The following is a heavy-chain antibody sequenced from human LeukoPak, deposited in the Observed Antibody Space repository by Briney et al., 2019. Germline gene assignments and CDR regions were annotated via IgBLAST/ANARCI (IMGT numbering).Heavy chain of an antibody. J-gene: IGHJ1*01. CDR3: ARDVSHGSSGYCAD. D-gene: IGHD3-22*01. CDR2: ISGGGYNT. V-gene: IGHV3-23*01. CDR1: GMTFSNYA. Sequence: GGSLRLSCAASGMTFSNYAFTWIRQAPGKGLEWVSSISGGGYNTYYADNVKGRFTISRDNSKNMLYLQMDSLGAEDTAVYYCARDVSHGSSGYCADWGQGTLVTVSS.